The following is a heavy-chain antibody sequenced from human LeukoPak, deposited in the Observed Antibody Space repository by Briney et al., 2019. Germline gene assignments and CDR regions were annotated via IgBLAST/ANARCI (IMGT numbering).Heavy chain of an antibody. CDR1: GFTFSSYW. Sequence: GGSLRLSCAASGFTFSSYWMHWVRQVPGKGLVWVSRINSDGSSTSYADSVKGRFTISRDNAKNTLYLQMNSLRAEDTAVYYCARDQAGSGHYADYWGQGTLVTVSS. D-gene: IGHD3-10*01. CDR2: INSDGSST. V-gene: IGHV3-74*01. J-gene: IGHJ4*02. CDR3: ARDQAGSGHYADY.